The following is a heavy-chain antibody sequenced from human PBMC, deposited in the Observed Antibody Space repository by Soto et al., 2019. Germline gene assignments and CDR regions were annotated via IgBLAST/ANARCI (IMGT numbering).Heavy chain of an antibody. J-gene: IGHJ4*02. CDR1: NFSVLTSIYY. Sequence: LSLTCTVSNFSVLTSIYYWAWIRHPPLKGLEWVGTVYYTGTTYYNPSLQSRVTISIDTSKNQFSLNLNSVTAADTAVYYCARNWNLALVPAAYFDSWGQGTLVTVSS. CDR3: ARNWNLALVPAAYFDS. V-gene: IGHV4-39*01. D-gene: IGHD2-2*01. CDR2: VYYTGTT.